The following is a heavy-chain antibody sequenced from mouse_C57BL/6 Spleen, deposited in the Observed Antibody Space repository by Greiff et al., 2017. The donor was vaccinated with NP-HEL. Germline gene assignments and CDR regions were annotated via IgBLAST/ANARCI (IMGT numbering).Heavy chain of an antibody. D-gene: IGHD4-1*01. CDR2: ISSGSSTI. CDR1: GFTFSDYG. V-gene: IGHV5-17*01. Sequence: EVMLVESGGGLVKPGGSLKLSCAASGFTFSDYGMHWVRQAPEKGLEWVAYISSGSSTIYYADTVKGRFTISRDNAKNTLFLQMTSLRSEDTAMYYCARQESGFPVYFDYWGQGTTLTVSS. CDR3: ARQESGFPVYFDY. J-gene: IGHJ2*01.